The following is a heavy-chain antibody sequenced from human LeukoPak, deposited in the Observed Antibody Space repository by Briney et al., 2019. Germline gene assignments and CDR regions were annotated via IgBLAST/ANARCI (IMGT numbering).Heavy chain of an antibody. V-gene: IGHV3-30*02. CDR3: AKDIRVLTAKDFENYYYYYMDV. D-gene: IGHD5-18*01. J-gene: IGHJ6*03. CDR2: IRYDGSNK. CDR1: GFTFSSYG. Sequence: PGGSLRLSCAASGFTFSSYGMHWVRQAPGKGLEWVAFIRYDGSNKYYADSVKGRFTISRDNSKNTLYLQMNSLRAEDTAVYYCAKDIRVLTAKDFENYYYYYMDVWGKGTTITVSS.